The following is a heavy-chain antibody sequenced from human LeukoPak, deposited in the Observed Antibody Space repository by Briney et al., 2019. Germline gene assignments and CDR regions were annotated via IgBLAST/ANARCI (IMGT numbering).Heavy chain of an antibody. J-gene: IGHJ3*02. Sequence: PGRSLRLSCAASGFIFSSYGMHWVRQAPGKGLEWVALISYDRSNKYYADSVKGRFTISRDNSKNTLYLQMNSLRAEDTAVYYCARDRVSGYCSGGSCKDDAFDIWGQGTMVTVSS. D-gene: IGHD2-15*01. CDR2: ISYDRSNK. V-gene: IGHV3-30*03. CDR1: GFIFSSYG. CDR3: ARDRVSGYCSGGSCKDDAFDI.